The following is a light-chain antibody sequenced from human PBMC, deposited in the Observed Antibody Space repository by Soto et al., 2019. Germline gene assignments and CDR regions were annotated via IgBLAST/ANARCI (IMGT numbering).Light chain of an antibody. V-gene: IGKV1-39*01. Sequence: DIQMTQSPSSLSASVGDRVTITCRASQTISSYLNWYQHRPGKAPKLLIYAASTLQSGVPSRFSGSGSGTHFTLTISSLQPEDFATYYCQQTYSTLRTFGQGTKLEIK. CDR1: QTISSY. CDR3: QQTYSTLRT. CDR2: AAS. J-gene: IGKJ2*01.